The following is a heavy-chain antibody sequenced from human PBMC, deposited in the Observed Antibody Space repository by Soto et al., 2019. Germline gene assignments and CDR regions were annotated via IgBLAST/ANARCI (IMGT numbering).Heavy chain of an antibody. CDR1: GGSISSGGYY. D-gene: IGHD3-10*01. CDR3: ARDRGAASDIRYYYYGIAV. V-gene: IGHV3-21*01. J-gene: IGHJ6*02. Sequence: PSETLSLTCTVSGGSISSGGYYWSWVRQAPGKGREWVSSISSSSSYIYYAESVKGRFTISRDKAEKSLYLQMSSLSADDTAVYYCARDRGAASDIRYYYYGIAVWGQGTTVTVSS. CDR2: ISSSSSYI.